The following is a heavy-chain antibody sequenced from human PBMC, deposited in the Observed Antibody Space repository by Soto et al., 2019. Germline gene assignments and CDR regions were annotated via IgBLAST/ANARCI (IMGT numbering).Heavy chain of an antibody. D-gene: IGHD2-2*01. Sequence: WTWLRQSAGTGLEWIGRISTSGRTTYNPSLKSRVTMSIDTSRNQFSLTLISVTAADTALYYCARLHLPALQGAFDIWGQGTMVTVSS. CDR2: ISTSGRT. CDR3: ARLHLPALQGAFDI. V-gene: IGHV4-4*07. J-gene: IGHJ3*02.